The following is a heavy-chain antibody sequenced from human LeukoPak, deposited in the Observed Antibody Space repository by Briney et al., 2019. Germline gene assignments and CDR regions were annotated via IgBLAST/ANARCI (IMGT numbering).Heavy chain of an antibody. D-gene: IGHD3-9*01. CDR3: AKDLRDILTGYPSRGWDY. CDR1: GFTFSSYG. V-gene: IGHV3-30*02. CDR2: IRYDGSNK. J-gene: IGHJ4*02. Sequence: GGSLRLSCAASGFTFSSYGMHWVRQAPGKGLEWVAFIRYDGSNKYYADSVKGRFTISRDISENTLYLQMNSLRAEDTAVYYCAKDLRDILTGYPSRGWDYWGQGTLVTVSS.